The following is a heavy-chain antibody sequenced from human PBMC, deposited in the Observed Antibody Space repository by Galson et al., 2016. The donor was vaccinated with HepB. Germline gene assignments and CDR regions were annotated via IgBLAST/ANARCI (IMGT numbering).Heavy chain of an antibody. V-gene: IGHV1-18*04. CDR3: ARYWGRDGYSFDY. D-gene: IGHD5-24*01. J-gene: IGHJ4*02. Sequence: SVKVSCKASGYTFSNYGISWVRQAPGQGLEWMGWISAYNGDTTYGQKFQGRVTMTTDTSTSTAYMELRSLRSDDTAVYYCARYWGRDGYSFDYWGQGTLDAVSS. CDR2: ISAYNGDT. CDR1: GYTFSNYG.